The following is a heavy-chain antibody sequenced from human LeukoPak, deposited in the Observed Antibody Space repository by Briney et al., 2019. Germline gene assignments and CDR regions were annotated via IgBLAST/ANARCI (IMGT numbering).Heavy chain of an antibody. V-gene: IGHV4-39*01. CDR1: AGSISSSSYY. Sequence: SETLSLTCTVSAGSISSSSYYWGWIRQPPGKGLEWIGSIYYSGSTYYNPSLKSRVTISVDTSKNQFSLKLSSVTAADTAVYYCASVLSGYQLYNWFDPWGQGTLVTVSS. CDR2: IYYSGST. J-gene: IGHJ5*02. D-gene: IGHD2-2*01. CDR3: ASVLSGYQLYNWFDP.